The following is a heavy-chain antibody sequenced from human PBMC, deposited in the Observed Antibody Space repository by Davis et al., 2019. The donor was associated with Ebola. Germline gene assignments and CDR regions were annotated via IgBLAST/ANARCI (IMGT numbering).Heavy chain of an antibody. Sequence: PGGSLRLSCVASEFTFDDYAMNWVRQAPGKGLEWVSGINWNGGITGYADSVKGRFTISRDNAKNSLYLQMNSLGAEDTAVYHCATDTSGYYRVWGQGTLVTVSS. J-gene: IGHJ4*02. D-gene: IGHD3-22*01. CDR2: INWNGGIT. CDR3: ATDTSGYYRV. V-gene: IGHV3-20*01. CDR1: EFTFDDYA.